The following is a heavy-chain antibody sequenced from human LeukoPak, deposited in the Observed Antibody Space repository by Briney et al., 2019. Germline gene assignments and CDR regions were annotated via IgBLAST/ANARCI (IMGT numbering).Heavy chain of an antibody. CDR1: GDSVSSNSAA. J-gene: IGHJ4*02. Sequence: SQTLSLTCAISGDSVSSNSAAWNWIRQSPSRGLEWLGRTYYRSKWSNDYAVSVESRITINPDTSRNQFSLQLNSVTPEDTAVYYCARYYYDSRGYYYYYFDYWGQGTLVTVSS. V-gene: IGHV6-1*01. CDR2: TYYRSKWSN. D-gene: IGHD3-22*01. CDR3: ARYYYDSRGYYYYYFDY.